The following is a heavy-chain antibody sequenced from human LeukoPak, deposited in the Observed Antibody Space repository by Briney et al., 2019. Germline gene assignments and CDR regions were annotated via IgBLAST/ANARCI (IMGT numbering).Heavy chain of an antibody. CDR1: GYTFTTYY. CDR3: ATSLGATATLPDYYQHGMDV. Sequence: ASVKVSCTASGYTFTTYYIHWVRQAPGQGLKWMGRINPKNGDTNFAQKFQDRVTMTGDTSISTAYMELSRLRSDDTAVFYCATSLGATATLPDYYQHGMDVWGQGTTVTVSS. V-gene: IGHV1-2*06. CDR2: INPKNGDT. J-gene: IGHJ6*02. D-gene: IGHD1-1*01.